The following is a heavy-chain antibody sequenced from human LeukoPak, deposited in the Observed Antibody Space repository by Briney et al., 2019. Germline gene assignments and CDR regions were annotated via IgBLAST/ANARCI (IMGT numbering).Heavy chain of an antibody. V-gene: IGHV1-8*03. J-gene: IGHJ5*02. CDR1: GYSFSSYD. D-gene: IGHD5-24*01. CDR2: MNPNSGDR. CDR3: ARDNSVRDEAWWFNP. Sequence: ASVKASCKASGYSFSSYDINWVRQATGQGLEWMGWMNPNSGDRGYAQKFQGRVTITRNTSISTAYMELSSLRSEDTAVYYCARDNSVRDEAWWFNPWGQGTLVTVSS.